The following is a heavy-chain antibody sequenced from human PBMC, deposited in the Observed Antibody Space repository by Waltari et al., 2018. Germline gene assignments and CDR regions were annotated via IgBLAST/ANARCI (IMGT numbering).Heavy chain of an antibody. Sequence: QVQLQQWGAGLLKPSETLSLTCAVYGGSFSGYYWSWIRQPPGKGLEWIGEINHSGSTHYNPSLKSRVTISVDTSKNQFSLKLSSVTAADTAVYYCARRGIRYFDYWGQGTLVTVSS. J-gene: IGHJ4*02. CDR3: ARRGIRYFDY. CDR2: INHSGST. V-gene: IGHV4-34*01. D-gene: IGHD6-13*01. CDR1: GGSFSGYY.